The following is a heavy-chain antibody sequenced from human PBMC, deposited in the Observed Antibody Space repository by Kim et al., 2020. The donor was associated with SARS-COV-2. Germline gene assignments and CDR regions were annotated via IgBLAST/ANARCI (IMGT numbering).Heavy chain of an antibody. J-gene: IGHJ4*02. CDR3: ARDGSLGWNYVFDFDY. Sequence: GGSLRLSCAASGFTFSSYGMHWVRQAPGKGLEWVAVIWYDGSHKYYADSVKGRFTISRDNSKNTLYLQMNSLRAEDTAVYYCARDGSLGWNYVFDFDYWGQGTLVTVSS. CDR1: GFTFSSYG. D-gene: IGHD1-7*01. V-gene: IGHV3-33*01. CDR2: IWYDGSHK.